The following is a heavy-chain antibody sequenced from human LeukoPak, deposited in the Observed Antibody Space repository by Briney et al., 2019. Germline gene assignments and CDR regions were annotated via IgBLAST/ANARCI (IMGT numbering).Heavy chain of an antibody. D-gene: IGHD2-21*02. CDR3: AKRNDCGGNCYHFDY. V-gene: IGHV3-23*01. CDR1: GFTFSSYA. Sequence: VGSLRLSCAASGFTFSSYAMSWVRQPPAKGREWVSSISGSGGDTYYTDSAKGRYTISRDKPKNTLYLQMNTQRAHDTAVYYCAKRNDCGGNCYHFDYWGQGTLVTVSS. CDR2: ISGSGGDT. J-gene: IGHJ4*02.